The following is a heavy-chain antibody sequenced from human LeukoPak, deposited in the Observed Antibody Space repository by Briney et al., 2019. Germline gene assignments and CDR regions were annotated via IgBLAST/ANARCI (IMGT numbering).Heavy chain of an antibody. CDR1: GFTFSGYY. CDR2: IKQDGSEK. V-gene: IGHV3-7*04. Sequence: GGSLRLSCAASGFTFSGYYMSWVRQAPGKGLEWVANIKQDGSEKYYVDSVKGRFTISRDNAKNSLYLQMNSLRAEDTAVYYCARGTIAAAGYYYFDYWCQGTQVTVSS. CDR3: ARGTIAAAGYYYFDY. J-gene: IGHJ4*02. D-gene: IGHD6-13*01.